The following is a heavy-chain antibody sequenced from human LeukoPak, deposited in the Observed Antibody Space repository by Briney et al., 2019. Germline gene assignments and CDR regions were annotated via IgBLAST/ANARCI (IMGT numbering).Heavy chain of an antibody. Sequence: GGSLRVYCAASGFTFSSYGMHWVRQAPGKGLEWVAVISYDGSNKYYADSVKGRFTISRDNSKNTLYLQMNSLRAEDTAVYYCAKDHLQKLPDIGIGYWGQGTLVTVSS. CDR2: ISYDGSNK. CDR1: GFTFSSYG. J-gene: IGHJ4*02. D-gene: IGHD1-26*01. CDR3: AKDHLQKLPDIGIGY. V-gene: IGHV3-30*18.